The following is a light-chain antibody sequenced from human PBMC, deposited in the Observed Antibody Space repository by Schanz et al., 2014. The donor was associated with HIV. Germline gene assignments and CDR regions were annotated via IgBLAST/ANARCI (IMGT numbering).Light chain of an antibody. CDR1: QSVTSNY. Sequence: EIVLTQSPGTLSLSPGERATLSCRASQSVTSNYLAWYQQKPGQAPRLLIYGASSRASGIPDRFSGSGSGTDFTLTISSLEPEDFAVYYCQQRSNWLTFGGGTKVEIK. CDR3: QQRSNWLT. J-gene: IGKJ4*01. V-gene: IGKV3D-20*02. CDR2: GAS.